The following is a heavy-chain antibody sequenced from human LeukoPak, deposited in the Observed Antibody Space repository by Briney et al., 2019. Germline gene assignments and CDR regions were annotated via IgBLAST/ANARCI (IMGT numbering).Heavy chain of an antibody. CDR2: IYYSGST. J-gene: IGHJ4*02. D-gene: IGHD4-17*01. CDR3: ASYGDYSANFDY. Sequence: PSETLSLTCTVSGGSISSSSYYWGWIRQPPGKGLEWIGSIYYSGSTYYNPSLKSRVTISVDTSKNQFSLKLSSVTAADTAVYYSASYGDYSANFDYWGQGTLVTVSS. V-gene: IGHV4-39*01. CDR1: GGSISSSSYY.